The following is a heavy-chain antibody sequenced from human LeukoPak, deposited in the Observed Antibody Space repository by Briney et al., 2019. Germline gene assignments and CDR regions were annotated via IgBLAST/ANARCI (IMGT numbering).Heavy chain of an antibody. CDR2: ISGDGGST. CDR1: GFTFSNAW. CDR3: ARESESSGWYDY. V-gene: IGHV3-43*02. J-gene: IGHJ4*02. Sequence: GESLRLSCAASGFTFSNAWMNWVRQAPGKGLEWVSLISGDGGSTFYADSVKGRFTISRDNSKNSLYLQMNSLRSDDTALYYCARESESSGWYDYWGQGTLVTVSS. D-gene: IGHD6-19*01.